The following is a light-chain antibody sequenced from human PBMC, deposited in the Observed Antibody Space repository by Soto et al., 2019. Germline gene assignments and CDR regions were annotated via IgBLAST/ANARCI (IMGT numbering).Light chain of an antibody. CDR2: GAS. Sequence: EILMTQSPATLSMSPGERATLSCRASPSVGTNLAWVQQKPGPAPRLLIYGASTWASGIPVRFSGRGSRTDFTLTISRLQSEDFAIYYCQQYNSWTWTFGRGTNVELQ. J-gene: IGKJ1*01. V-gene: IGKV3-15*01. CDR3: QQYNSWTWT. CDR1: PSVGTN.